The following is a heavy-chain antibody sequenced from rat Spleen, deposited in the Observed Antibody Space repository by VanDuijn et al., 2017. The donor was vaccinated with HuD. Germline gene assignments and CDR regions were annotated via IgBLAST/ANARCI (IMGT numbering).Heavy chain of an antibody. D-gene: IGHD1-9*01. CDR3: VNTYYGYWFAY. V-gene: IGHV5-22*01. J-gene: IGHJ3*01. Sequence: EVQLVESGGGLVQPGRSLKLSCAASGFTFNNYGMAWVRQTPTKGLEWVASISYEGNSTYYGDSVKGRFTMSRDNAKSSLYLQMGSLRSEDTATYYCVNTYYGYWFAYWGQGTLVTVSS. CDR2: ISYEGNST. CDR1: GFTFNNYG.